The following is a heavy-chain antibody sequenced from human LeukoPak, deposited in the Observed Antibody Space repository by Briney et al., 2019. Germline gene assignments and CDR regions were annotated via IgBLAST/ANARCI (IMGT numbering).Heavy chain of an antibody. V-gene: IGHV4-38-2*01. J-gene: IGHJ4*02. CDR2: IYHSGSA. CDR3: ARQGFGKAFDY. Sequence: SETLSLTCAVSGYSISSGYYWGWIRQPPGKGLEWIGSIYHSGSAYYNPSLKSRVTISVDTSKNQFSLKLSSVTAADTAVYYCARQGFGKAFDYWGQGTPVTVPS. D-gene: IGHD3-10*01. CDR1: GYSISSGYY.